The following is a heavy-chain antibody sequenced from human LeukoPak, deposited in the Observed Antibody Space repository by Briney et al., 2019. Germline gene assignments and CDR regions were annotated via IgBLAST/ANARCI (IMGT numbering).Heavy chain of an antibody. CDR2: IYYSGST. D-gene: IGHD4-11*01. J-gene: IGHJ4*02. CDR3: ARGPVTTKYYFDY. V-gene: IGHV4-59*08. CDR1: GGSISSYY. Sequence: SETLSLTCTVSGGSISSYYWSWIRQPPGKGLEWIGYIYYSGSTNYNPSLKSRVTISVDTSKNQFSLKLSSVTAADTAVYYCARGPVTTKYYFDYWGQGTLVTVSS.